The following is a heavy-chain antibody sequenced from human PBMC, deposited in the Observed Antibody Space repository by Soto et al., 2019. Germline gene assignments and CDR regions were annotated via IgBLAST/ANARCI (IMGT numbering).Heavy chain of an antibody. CDR2: IYYSGST. D-gene: IGHD3-22*01. V-gene: IGHV4-39*01. CDR1: GGSISSSSYY. Sequence: QLQLQESGPGLVKPSETLSLTCTVSGGSISSSSYYWGWIRQPPGKGLEWIGSIYYSGSTYYSPSLKSRVTISVDTSKNQFSLKLSSVTAADTAVYYSAHLGDSSGTGDYWGQGTLVTVSS. J-gene: IGHJ4*02. CDR3: AHLGDSSGTGDY.